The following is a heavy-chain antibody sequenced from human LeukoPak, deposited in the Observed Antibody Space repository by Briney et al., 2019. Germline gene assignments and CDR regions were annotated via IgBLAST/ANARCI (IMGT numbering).Heavy chain of an antibody. Sequence: SGGSLRLSCAASGFSFSNYAMSWVRQAPGKGLEWVSGISGNSGGRTHYADSVKGRFTISRDKSKNTLYLQMNSLRVEDTAVYYCAKSLEVIASWFDPWGQGTLVTVSS. CDR3: AKSLEVIASWFDP. CDR1: GFSFSNYA. CDR2: ISGNSGGRT. J-gene: IGHJ5*02. V-gene: IGHV3-23*01. D-gene: IGHD2-15*01.